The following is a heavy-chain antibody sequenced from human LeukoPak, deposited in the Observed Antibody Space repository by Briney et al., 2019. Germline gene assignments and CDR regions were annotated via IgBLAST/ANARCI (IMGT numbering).Heavy chain of an antibody. J-gene: IGHJ5*02. CDR1: RGSIRSGD. V-gene: IGHV4-59*01. CDR2: IYNSGRS. CDR3: AGGSDASWFDP. Sequence: SETLSLTCSVSRGSIRSGDCSWIGQPPGKGLEWIAYIYNSGRSNYNPSLKSRVTISLDTSKNQFSLKLSSVTAADTSVYYCAGGSDASWFDPWGQGTLVTVSS.